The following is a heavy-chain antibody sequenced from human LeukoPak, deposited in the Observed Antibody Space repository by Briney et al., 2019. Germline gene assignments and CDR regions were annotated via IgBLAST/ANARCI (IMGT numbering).Heavy chain of an antibody. J-gene: IGHJ4*02. CDR2: ISGSGGST. V-gene: IGHV3-23*01. D-gene: IGHD1-26*01. CDR1: GFTFSSYE. CDR3: AKRESGSFDY. Sequence: PGGSLRLSCAASGFTFSSYEMNWVRQAPGKGLEWVSAISGSGGSTYYADSVKGRFTISRDNSKNTLYLQMNSLRAEDTAVYYCAKRESGSFDYWGQGTLVTVSS.